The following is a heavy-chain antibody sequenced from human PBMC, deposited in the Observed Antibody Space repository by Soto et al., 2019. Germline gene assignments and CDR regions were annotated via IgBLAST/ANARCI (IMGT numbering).Heavy chain of an antibody. CDR3: ARDPTP. Sequence: QVQLQESGPGLVKPSQTLSLTCTVSGGSISSGGYHWNWIRQHPGKGLEWIGYIYYSGSTYYNPSLXSXLTISEDTSKNQFSLKLSSVTAADTAVYYCARDPTPWGQGTLVTVSS. J-gene: IGHJ5*02. CDR1: GGSISSGGYH. V-gene: IGHV4-31*03. CDR2: IYYSGST.